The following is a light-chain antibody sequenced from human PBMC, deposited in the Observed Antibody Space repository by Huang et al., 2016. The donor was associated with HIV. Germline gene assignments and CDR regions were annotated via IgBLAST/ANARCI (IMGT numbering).Light chain of an antibody. CDR1: QSVSSY. J-gene: IGKJ4*01. V-gene: IGKV3-11*01. Sequence: EIILTQSPATLSLSPGERATLSCRASQSVSSYLAWYQQKPGQVPRLLIYDASNRATGIPARFSGSGSGTDFTLTISSLEPEDCAVYYCQQRSNRPPLTFGGGTKVEIK. CDR3: QQRSNRPPLT. CDR2: DAS.